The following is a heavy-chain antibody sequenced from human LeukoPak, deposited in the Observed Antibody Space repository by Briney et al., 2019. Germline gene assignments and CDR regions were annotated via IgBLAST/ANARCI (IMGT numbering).Heavy chain of an antibody. CDR1: GGSISSDY. CDR3: GSQGLGYCTGGSCPWFDY. CDR2: IYLSGSN. V-gene: IGHV4-59*01. Sequence: SETLSLTCTVSGGSISSDYWSWVRHPPGKGLERIGYIYLSGSNNNKPSLRGQLTISVETPKNQFSLKLNSVTAADTAVYYCGSQGLGYCTGGSCPWFDYWGEGTLVTVSS. D-gene: IGHD2-15*01. J-gene: IGHJ4*01.